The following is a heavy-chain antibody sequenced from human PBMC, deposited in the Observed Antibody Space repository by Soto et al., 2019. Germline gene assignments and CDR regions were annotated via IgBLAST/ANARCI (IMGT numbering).Heavy chain of an antibody. V-gene: IGHV4-39*01. D-gene: IGHD3-10*01. CDR3: ARYGSGSYYFDY. CDR1: GGSISSSSYY. J-gene: IGHJ4*02. Sequence: QLQLQESGPGLVKPSETLSLTCTVSGGSISSSSYYWGWIRQPPGKGLEWIGSIYYSGSTYYNPSLKIRVTIAVDTSKNQFPLKLSSGTAADTAVYYCARYGSGSYYFDYWGQGTLVTVSS. CDR2: IYYSGST.